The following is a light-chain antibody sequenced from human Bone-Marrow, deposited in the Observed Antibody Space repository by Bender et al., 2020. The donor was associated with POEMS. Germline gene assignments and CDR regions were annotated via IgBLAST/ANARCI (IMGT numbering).Light chain of an antibody. V-gene: IGLV2-23*02. CDR1: SNDVGSYNY. CDR2: DVT. CDR3: CSYAGSTTFVV. Sequence: QSALTQPASVSGSPGQSITISCSGTSNDVGSYNYVSWYQQHPGKAPKLMIYDVTNRPSGVSNRFSGSKSGNTASLTVSGLQAEDEADYYCCSYAGSTTFVVFGGGTRLTVL. J-gene: IGLJ2*01.